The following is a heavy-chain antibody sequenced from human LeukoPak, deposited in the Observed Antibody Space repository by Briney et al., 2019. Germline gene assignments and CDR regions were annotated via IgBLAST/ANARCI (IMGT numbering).Heavy chain of an antibody. CDR1: GGSIRSYY. CDR2: MYHSGST. V-gene: IGHV4-59*08. Sequence: PSETLSLTCTVSGGSIRSYYWTWIRQPPGKGLEWIGYMYHSGSTNYNPSLKSRVTISIDTSKNQFSLKLSSVTAADTAVYYCARHSPYIVVVPAALWFDYWGQGTLVTVSS. J-gene: IGHJ4*02. D-gene: IGHD2-2*01. CDR3: ARHSPYIVVVPAALWFDY.